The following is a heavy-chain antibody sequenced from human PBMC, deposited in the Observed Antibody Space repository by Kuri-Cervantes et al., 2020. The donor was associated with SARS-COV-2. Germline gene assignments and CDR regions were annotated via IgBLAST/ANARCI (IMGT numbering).Heavy chain of an antibody. J-gene: IGHJ6*03. CDR3: ARSCSTKVGRCYMDV. V-gene: IGHV2-26*01. D-gene: IGHD5/OR15-5a*01. CDR2: IFSNDEK. Sequence: SGPTLVKPTQTLTLTCTFSGFSLTTSGMCVAWIRQPPGKALEWLAHIFSNDEKSYSTSLKSRLTISKDTSKSQVVLTMTNMDPVDTATYYCARSCSTKVGRCYMDVWGKGTTVTVSS. CDR1: GFSLTTSGMC.